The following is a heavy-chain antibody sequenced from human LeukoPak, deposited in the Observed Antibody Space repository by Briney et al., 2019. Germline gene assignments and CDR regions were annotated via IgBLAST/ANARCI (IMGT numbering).Heavy chain of an antibody. Sequence: PGGSLRLSCAASRFTFSSYWMSWVRQAPGKGLEWVANMNQDGSHKHYVDSVKGRFTISRDNAKNSLYLQMNSLRAEDTAVYYCARVRQLGGYYFDYWGQGTLVTVSS. CDR2: MNQDGSHK. V-gene: IGHV3-7*01. CDR1: RFTFSSYW. J-gene: IGHJ4*02. D-gene: IGHD6-13*01. CDR3: ARVRQLGGYYFDY.